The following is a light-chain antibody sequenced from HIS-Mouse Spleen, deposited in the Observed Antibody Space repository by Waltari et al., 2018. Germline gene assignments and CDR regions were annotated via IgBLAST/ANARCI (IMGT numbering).Light chain of an antibody. J-gene: IGLJ2*01. CDR2: EDS. CDR3: YSTDSSGNHRV. Sequence: SYELTQPHSASVSPGQTARITCSGDALPKNSAYLYQQKSGQAPVLVTYEDSKRPSGSPERFSGSSSGTMATLTISGAQVEDEADYYCYSTDSSGNHRVFGGGTKLTVL. V-gene: IGLV3-10*01. CDR1: ALPKNS.